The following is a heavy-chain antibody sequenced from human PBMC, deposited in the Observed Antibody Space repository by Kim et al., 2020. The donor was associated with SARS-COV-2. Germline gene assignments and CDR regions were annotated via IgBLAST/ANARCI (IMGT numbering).Heavy chain of an antibody. Sequence: ASVKVSCKASGYTFTSYGISWVRQAPGQGLEWMGWISAYNGNTNYAQKLQGRVTMTTDTSTSTAYMELRSLRSDDTAVYYCASENCSGSYYNYYCYMDVWGKGTTVTVSS. V-gene: IGHV1-18*01. J-gene: IGHJ6*03. CDR1: GYTFTSYG. CDR2: ISAYNGNT. CDR3: ASENCSGSYYNYYCYMDV. D-gene: IGHD3-10*02.